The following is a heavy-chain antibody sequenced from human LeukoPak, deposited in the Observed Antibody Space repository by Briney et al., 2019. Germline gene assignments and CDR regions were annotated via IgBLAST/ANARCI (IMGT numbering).Heavy chain of an antibody. CDR2: IYFSGST. CDR3: ARATYDFWSGHHYGMDV. J-gene: IGHJ6*02. V-gene: IGHV4-39*01. D-gene: IGHD3-3*01. Sequence: SETLSLTCTVSGGSISSSSYYWGWIRQPPGKWLEWIGSIYFSGSTYYNPSLKSQVTISVDTSKNQFSLKLSSVTAADTAVYYCARATYDFWSGHHYGMDVWGQGTTVTVSS. CDR1: GGSISSSSYY.